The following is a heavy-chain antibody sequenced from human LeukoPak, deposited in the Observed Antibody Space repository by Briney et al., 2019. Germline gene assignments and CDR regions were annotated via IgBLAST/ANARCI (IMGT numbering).Heavy chain of an antibody. CDR1: GLTFSTHL. J-gene: IGHJ4*02. V-gene: IGHV3-30-3*01. Sequence: QSGGSLRLSCAASGLTFSTHLMHWVRQAPGKGPEWVAVISYDEGSKDHADSVKGRFTISRDNSKNTLYLQMESLTPEDTAVYYCVRDGGSLTLSNTGNYFDYWGQGTRVTVSS. CDR2: ISYDEGSK. D-gene: IGHD3-16*01. CDR3: VRDGGSLTLSNTGNYFDY.